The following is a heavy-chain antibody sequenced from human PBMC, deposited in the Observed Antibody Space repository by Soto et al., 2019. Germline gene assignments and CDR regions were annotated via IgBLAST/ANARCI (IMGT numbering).Heavy chain of an antibody. CDR1: GDPFTDHG. D-gene: IGHD6-6*01. Sequence: QVQLLQSGGEVKKPGASVKVSCKTSGDPFTDHGLSWVRQAPGQGLEWLGWVSPYNGKTNYAQKFQGRVTMTTDTSRRTPYMELRSLRPDDTAGYYCARVIAARTDYGMDVWGQGTTVTVSS. J-gene: IGHJ6*02. V-gene: IGHV1-18*01. CDR3: ARVIAARTDYGMDV. CDR2: VSPYNGKT.